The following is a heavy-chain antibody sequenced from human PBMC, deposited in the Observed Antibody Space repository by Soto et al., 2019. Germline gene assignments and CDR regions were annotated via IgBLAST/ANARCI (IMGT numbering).Heavy chain of an antibody. V-gene: IGHV3-30*03. CDR1: GFTFSSYG. CDR2: ISYDGSNK. D-gene: IGHD3-22*01. Sequence: GGSLRLSCAASGFTFSSYGMHWVRQAPGKGLEWVAVISYDGSNKYYADSVKGRFTISRDNSKNTLYLQMNSLRAEDTAVYYCASRWRDHDSSGYYGDYWGQGTLVTVSS. J-gene: IGHJ4*02. CDR3: ASRWRDHDSSGYYGDY.